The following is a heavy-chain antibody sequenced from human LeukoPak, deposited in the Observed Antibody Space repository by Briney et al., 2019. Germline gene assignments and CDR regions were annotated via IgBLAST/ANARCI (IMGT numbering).Heavy chain of an antibody. CDR1: GGSISSGGYS. CDR2: IYHSGGT. CDR3: ASMTTHRIAGFDP. Sequence: PSETLSLTSAVSGGSISSGGYSWSWIRQPPGKGLEWIVYIYHSGGTYNNPSLKSRATISVARSKDQFSLKLSSVTAADTAANYCASMTTHRIAGFDPWGHGTLVTVSS. V-gene: IGHV4-30-2*01. D-gene: IGHD1-14*01. J-gene: IGHJ5*02.